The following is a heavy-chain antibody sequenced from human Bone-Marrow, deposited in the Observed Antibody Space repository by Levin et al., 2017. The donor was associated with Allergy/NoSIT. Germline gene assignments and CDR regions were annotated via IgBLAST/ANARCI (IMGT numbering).Heavy chain of an antibody. Sequence: GGSLRLSCAAAGFTFSSYWMSWVRQAPGKGLEWVANIKQDGSEKYYVDSVKGRFTISRDNAKNSLYLQMNSLRAEDTAVYYCARVGCGGSCYGAVAGSDAFDIWGQGTMVTVSS. J-gene: IGHJ3*02. CDR2: IKQDGSEK. CDR3: ARVGCGGSCYGAVAGSDAFDI. CDR1: GFTFSSYW. D-gene: IGHD2-15*01. V-gene: IGHV3-7*01.